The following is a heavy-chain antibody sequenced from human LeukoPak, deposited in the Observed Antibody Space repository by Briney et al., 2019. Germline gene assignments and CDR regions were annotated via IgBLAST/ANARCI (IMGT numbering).Heavy chain of an antibody. CDR1: GFTFSSYG. CDR2: ISYDGSNK. V-gene: IGHV3-30*18. Sequence: GRSLRLSCAASGFTFSSYGMHWVRQAPGKGLEWVAVISYDGSNKYYADSVKGRFTISRDNSKNTLYLQMNSLRAEDTAVYYCAKSPTLRGSYWGQGTLVTVSS. CDR3: AKSPTLRGSY. J-gene: IGHJ4*02. D-gene: IGHD3-16*01.